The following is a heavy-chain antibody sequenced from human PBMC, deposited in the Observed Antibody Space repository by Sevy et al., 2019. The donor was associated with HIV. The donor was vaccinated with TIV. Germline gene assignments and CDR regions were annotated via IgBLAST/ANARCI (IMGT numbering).Heavy chain of an antibody. CDR3: ARVRARFREPPWGSYQD. CDR2: IIPIFGTA. CDR1: GGTFSSYA. J-gene: IGHJ4*02. V-gene: IGHV1-69*13. D-gene: IGHD3-16*02. Sequence: ASVKVSCKASGGTFSSYAISWVRQAPGQGLEWMGGIIPIFGTANYEQKFQGRVTITANESTSTAYMELSSLRSEDTAVYYCARVRARFREPPWGSYQDWGQGTLVTVSS.